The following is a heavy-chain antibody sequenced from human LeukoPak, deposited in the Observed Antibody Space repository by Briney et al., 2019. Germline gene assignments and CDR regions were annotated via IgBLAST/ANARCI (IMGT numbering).Heavy chain of an antibody. J-gene: IGHJ4*02. Sequence: GASVKVSCKASGNTFINYDINWVRQATGQGLEWMGWMNPNSGNTGYAQKFQGRVTMTRNTSISTAYMELSSLRPEDTAVYYCARGFRGRVAIDYWGQGTLVTVSS. CDR3: ARGFRGRVAIDY. V-gene: IGHV1-8*02. D-gene: IGHD5-12*01. CDR1: GNTFINYD. CDR2: MNPNSGNT.